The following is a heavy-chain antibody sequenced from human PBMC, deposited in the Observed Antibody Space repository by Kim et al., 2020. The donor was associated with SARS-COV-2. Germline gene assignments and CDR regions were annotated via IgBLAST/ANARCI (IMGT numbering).Heavy chain of an antibody. J-gene: IGHJ5*02. Sequence: ASVKVSCKVSGYTLTELSMHWVRQAPGKGLEWMGGFDPEDGETIYAQKFQGRVTMTEDTSTDTAYMELSSLRSEDTAVYYCATAHATDILTGYPNWFDPWGQGTPVTVSS. CDR3: ATAHATDILTGYPNWFDP. CDR2: FDPEDGET. D-gene: IGHD3-9*01. CDR1: GYTLTELS. V-gene: IGHV1-24*01.